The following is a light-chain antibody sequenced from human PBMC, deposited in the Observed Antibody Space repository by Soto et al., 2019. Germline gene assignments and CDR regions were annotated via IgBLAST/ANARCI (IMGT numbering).Light chain of an antibody. CDR1: QSVSSSY. Sequence: EIVLTQSPGPLSLSPGERATLSCRASQSVSSSYLAWYQQTPGQAPRLLVYGASSMASGMPDRFSGSGAGTDFTLTISSLEPEDFAVYYCQQYSSSLWTFGQGTKVDIK. V-gene: IGKV3-20*01. CDR2: GAS. J-gene: IGKJ1*01. CDR3: QQYSSSLWT.